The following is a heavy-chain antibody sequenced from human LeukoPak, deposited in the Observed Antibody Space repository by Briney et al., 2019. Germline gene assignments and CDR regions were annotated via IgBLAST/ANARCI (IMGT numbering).Heavy chain of an antibody. J-gene: IGHJ4*02. CDR1: GGSISSYY. V-gene: IGHV4-59*01. Sequence: PSETLSLTCSVSGGSISSYYWSWIRQPPWKGLEWIAYIYYSGSTNYNPSLKSRVTISVDTSKNQFSLKLSSVTAADTAVYYCARERMKLFDYWGQGTLGTVSS. CDR2: IYYSGST. D-gene: IGHD3-10*01. CDR3: ARERMKLFDY.